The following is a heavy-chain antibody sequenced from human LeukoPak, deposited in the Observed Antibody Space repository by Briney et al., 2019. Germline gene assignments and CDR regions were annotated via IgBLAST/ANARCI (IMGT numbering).Heavy chain of an antibody. V-gene: IGHV1-24*01. D-gene: IGHD2-21*02. CDR3: VTVRARLFWYFDL. CDR1: GSTHSDLS. J-gene: IGHJ2*01. CDR2: SDPEDGET. Sequence: GASVKVSCKVPGSTHSDLSIHWVRQAPGKGLEYVGGSDPEDGETFHAQNFQGRVTMTEDTSIDTAYMELSRLRSEDTAVYYCVTVRARLFWYFDLWGRGTLVTVSS.